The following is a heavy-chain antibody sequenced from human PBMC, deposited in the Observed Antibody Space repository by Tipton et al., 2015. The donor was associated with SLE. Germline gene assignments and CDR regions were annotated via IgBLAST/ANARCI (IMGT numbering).Heavy chain of an antibody. D-gene: IGHD1-26*01. CDR2: IWFDGSNK. CDR3: AKSSGSYNDDAFDL. V-gene: IGHV3-33*06. J-gene: IGHJ3*01. Sequence: SLRLSCAASGFTFSSYGMHWVRQAPGKGLEWVAVIWFDGSNKYYGESVKGRFTISRDNSQNTLYLQMNSLRVEDTAVYYCAKSSGSYNDDAFDLWGQGTMVTVSS. CDR1: GFTFSSYG.